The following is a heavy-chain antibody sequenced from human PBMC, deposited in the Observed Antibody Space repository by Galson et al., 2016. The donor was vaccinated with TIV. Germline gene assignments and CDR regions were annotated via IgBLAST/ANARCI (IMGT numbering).Heavy chain of an antibody. CDR1: GFTFSDYW. D-gene: IGHD2-8*01. J-gene: IGHJ4*02. Sequence: SLRLSCAASGFTFSDYWVHWVRQAPGKGLVWVSRINPDGSRTNYADSVKGRVTISRDNAKNTLYLQLNSLRVEDTAVYFCAGGASQYCPTGGCAHFDNWGQGTLVTVSS. CDR3: AGGASQYCPTGGCAHFDN. CDR2: INPDGSRT. V-gene: IGHV3-74*01.